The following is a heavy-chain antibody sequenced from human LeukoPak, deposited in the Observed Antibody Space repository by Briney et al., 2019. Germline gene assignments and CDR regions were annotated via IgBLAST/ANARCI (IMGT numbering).Heavy chain of an antibody. V-gene: IGHV4-59*12. CDR2: MYYSGST. J-gene: IGHJ5*02. D-gene: IGHD2-15*01. Sequence: SETLSLTCSVSGGSISSYYWSWIRQPPGKGLEWIGYMYYSGSTNYNPSLKSRVTMSVDTSKNQFSLKLSSVTAADTAIYYCARAVIVVAAATQRNWFDPWGQGTLVTVSS. CDR1: GGSISSYY. CDR3: ARAVIVVAAATQRNWFDP.